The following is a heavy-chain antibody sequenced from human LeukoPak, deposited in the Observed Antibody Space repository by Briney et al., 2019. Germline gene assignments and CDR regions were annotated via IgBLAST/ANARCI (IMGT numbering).Heavy chain of an antibody. Sequence: GGSLRLSCAASGFTFSSFSMIWVRQAPGKGLEWVAVISYDGSNKYYADSVKGRFTISRDNSKNTLYLQMNSLRAEDTAVYYCARALTLYVPYFDYWGQGTLVTVSS. CDR2: ISYDGSNK. D-gene: IGHD3-16*01. CDR3: ARALTLYVPYFDY. V-gene: IGHV3-30*03. J-gene: IGHJ4*02. CDR1: GFTFSSFS.